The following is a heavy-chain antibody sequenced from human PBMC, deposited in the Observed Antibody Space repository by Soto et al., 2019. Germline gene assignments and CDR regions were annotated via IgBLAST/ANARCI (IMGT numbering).Heavy chain of an antibody. CDR2: IIPIFGTA. J-gene: IGHJ4*02. V-gene: IGHV1-69*06. Sequence: VASVKVSCKASGGTFSSYAISWVRQAPGQGLEWMGGIIPIFGTANYAQKFQGRVTITADKSTSTAYMELSSLRSEDTAVYYCASNVDTAYHYWGQGTLVTVSS. D-gene: IGHD5-18*01. CDR1: GGTFSSYA. CDR3: ASNVDTAYHY.